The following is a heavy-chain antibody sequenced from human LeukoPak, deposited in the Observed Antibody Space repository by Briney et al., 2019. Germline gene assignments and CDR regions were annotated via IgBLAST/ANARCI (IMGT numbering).Heavy chain of an antibody. Sequence: SETLSLTCTVSGGSISSYYWSWIRQPAGKGLEWIGRIYTSGSTNYNPSLKSRVTMSVDTSKNQFSLKLSSVTAADTAVYYCARVAGRFGESYHDYWGQGTLVTVSS. D-gene: IGHD3-10*01. CDR3: ARVAGRFGESYHDY. CDR2: IYTSGST. CDR1: GGSISSYY. J-gene: IGHJ4*02. V-gene: IGHV4-4*07.